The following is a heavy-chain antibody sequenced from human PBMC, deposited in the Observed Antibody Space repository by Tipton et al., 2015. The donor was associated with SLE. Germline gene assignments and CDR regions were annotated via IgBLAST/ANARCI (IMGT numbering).Heavy chain of an antibody. CDR1: GFTFSSHW. V-gene: IGHV3-74*01. Sequence: SLRLSCAASGFTFSSHWMHWIRQAPGKGLVWVSRISPDGSTSYADSVKGRFTVSRDSSKNTIYLQMNSLRADDTALYYCARDFYWSFDYWGQGTLVTVSS. D-gene: IGHD2-8*02. J-gene: IGHJ4*02. CDR2: ISPDGST. CDR3: ARDFYWSFDY.